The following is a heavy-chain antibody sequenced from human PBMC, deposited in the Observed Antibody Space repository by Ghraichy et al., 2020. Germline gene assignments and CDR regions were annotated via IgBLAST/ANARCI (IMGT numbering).Heavy chain of an antibody. J-gene: IGHJ5*02. Sequence: SAKVFCKASGGTFSSYTISWVRQAPGQGLEWMGRIIPILGIANYAQKFQGRVTITADKSTSTAYMELSSLRSEDTAVYYCARDLPPYDSSGYYYKGWFDPWGQGTLVTVSS. D-gene: IGHD3-22*01. CDR2: IIPILGIA. V-gene: IGHV1-69*04. CDR1: GGTFSSYT. CDR3: ARDLPPYDSSGYYYKGWFDP.